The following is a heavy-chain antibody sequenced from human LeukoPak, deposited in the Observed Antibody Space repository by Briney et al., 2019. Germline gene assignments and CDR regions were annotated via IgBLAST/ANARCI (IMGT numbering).Heavy chain of an antibody. CDR2: INPNGGGT. Sequence: ASVKVSCKASGYTFTAYYMHWVRQAPGQGLEWLGWINPNGGGTNYAQKFQGRVTMTRDTSITTAYMELSRLSSDDTAVYYCASSVSSRWAIIDYWGQGTLVTVSS. J-gene: IGHJ4*02. V-gene: IGHV1-2*02. CDR1: GYTFTAYY. D-gene: IGHD6-13*01. CDR3: ASSVSSRWAIIDY.